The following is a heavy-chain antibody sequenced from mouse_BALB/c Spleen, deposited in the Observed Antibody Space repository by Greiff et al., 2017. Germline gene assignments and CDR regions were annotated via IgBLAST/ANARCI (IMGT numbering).Heavy chain of an antibody. Sequence: EVQVVESGGGLVQPGGSRKLSCAASGFTFSSFGMHWVRQAPEKGLEWVAYISSGSSTIYYADTVKGRFTISRDNPKNTLFLQMTSLRSEDTAMYYCAREDYYGYFDYWGQGTTLTVSS. CDR2: ISSGSSTI. V-gene: IGHV5-17*02. CDR1: GFTFSSFG. J-gene: IGHJ2*01. CDR3: AREDYYGYFDY. D-gene: IGHD1-1*01.